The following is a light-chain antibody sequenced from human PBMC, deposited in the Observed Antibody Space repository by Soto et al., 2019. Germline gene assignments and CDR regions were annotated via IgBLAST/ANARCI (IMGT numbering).Light chain of an antibody. Sequence: DIVLTQSPATLSLSPGARAPLSWRASQSVGSDLAWYPQEPGQAPRLLIYDTFNRATGIPARFSGSGSGTDFTLTISSLEPEDFAVYFCQQRSNWPRTFGQGTKVDI. CDR2: DTF. CDR3: QQRSNWPRT. CDR1: QSVGSD. V-gene: IGKV3-11*01. J-gene: IGKJ1*01.